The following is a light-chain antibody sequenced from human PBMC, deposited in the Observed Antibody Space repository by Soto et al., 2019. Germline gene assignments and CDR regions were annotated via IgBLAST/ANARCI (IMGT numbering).Light chain of an antibody. CDR1: SSDVGSYNL. Sequence: QSALTQPASVSGSPGQSITISCTGTSSDVGSYNLVSWYQQHPGKAPKLMIFEGSKRPSGVSNRFSGSKSGNTASLTISGLQAKDEADYYCCSYAAGDSAVFGGGTQLTVL. CDR2: EGS. CDR3: CSYAAGDSAV. V-gene: IGLV2-23*01. J-gene: IGLJ7*01.